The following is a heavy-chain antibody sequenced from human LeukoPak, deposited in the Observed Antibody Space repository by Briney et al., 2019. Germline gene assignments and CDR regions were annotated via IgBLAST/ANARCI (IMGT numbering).Heavy chain of an antibody. D-gene: IGHD3-16*01. Sequence: SETLSLTCSVSGGSIRSESYYWGWIRQSPGKGLEWIGNAFYSGRAYYNPSLKSRVTISVDTSKSQFSLKVTSAIAADTAVYYCAGSFGAATGSLDYWGQGILVTVSS. CDR2: AFYSGRA. CDR1: GGSIRSESYY. V-gene: IGHV4-39*01. CDR3: AGSFGAATGSLDY. J-gene: IGHJ4*02.